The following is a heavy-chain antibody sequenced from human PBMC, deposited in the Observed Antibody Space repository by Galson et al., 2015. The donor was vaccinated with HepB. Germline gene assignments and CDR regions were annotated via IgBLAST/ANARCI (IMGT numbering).Heavy chain of an antibody. D-gene: IGHD6-19*01. CDR1: GYTFTSYD. V-gene: IGHV1-8*01. CDR3: ARGLAVAHYYYYYMDV. J-gene: IGHJ6*03. Sequence: SVKVSCKASGYTFTSYDINWVRQATGQGLEWMGWMNPNSGNTGYAQKFQGRVTMTRNTSISTAYMELSSLRSEDTAVYYCARGLAVAHYYYYYMDVWGKGTTVTVSS. CDR2: MNPNSGNT.